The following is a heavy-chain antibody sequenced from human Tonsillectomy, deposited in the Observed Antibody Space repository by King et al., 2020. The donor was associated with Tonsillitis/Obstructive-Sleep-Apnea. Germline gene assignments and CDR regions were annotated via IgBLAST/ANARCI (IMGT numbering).Heavy chain of an antibody. Sequence: QLVQSGAEVKKPGASVKVSCKASGDTFINSYVHWVRQAPGQGIEWMGVINPSGSRTSDIQKLQRRVSMTRDTSTSTVYMELSSLTSEDTSVYYCARSRYYYWCGFYTVVSDYHGLDVWGQGTTLPVSS. CDR3: ARSRYYYWCGFYTVVSDYHGLDV. J-gene: IGHJ6*02. D-gene: IGHD3-3*01. CDR1: GDTFINSY. CDR2: INPSGSRT. V-gene: IGHV1-46*01.